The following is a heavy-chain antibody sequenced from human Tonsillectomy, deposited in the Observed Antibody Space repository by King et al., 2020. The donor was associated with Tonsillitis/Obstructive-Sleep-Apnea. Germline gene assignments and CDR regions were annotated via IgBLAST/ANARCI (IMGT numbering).Heavy chain of an antibody. CDR1: GGSFSGYY. D-gene: IGHD6-6*01. CDR3: ARGYSSSSGFDY. CDR2: INHSGST. J-gene: IGHJ4*02. V-gene: IGHV4-34*01. Sequence: VQLQQWGAGLLKPSETLSLPCAVYGGSFSGYYWSWIRQPPGKGLEWIGEINHSGSTNYNPSLKSRVTISVDTSKNQFSLNLSSVTAADTAVYYCARGYSSSSGFDYWGQGTLVTVSS.